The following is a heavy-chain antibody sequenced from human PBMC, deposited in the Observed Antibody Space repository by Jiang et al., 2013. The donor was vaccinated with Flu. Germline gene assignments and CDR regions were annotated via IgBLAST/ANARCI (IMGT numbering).Heavy chain of an antibody. CDR1: GFTFSSYE. V-gene: IGHV3-48*03. J-gene: IGHJ2*01. Sequence: VQLVESGGGLVQPGGSLRLSCAASGFTFSSYEMNWVRQAPGKGLEWVSYISSSGSTIYYADSVKGRFTISRDNAKNSLYLQMNSLRAEDTAVYYCAREGTEMATISGYFDLWGRGTLVTVSS. CDR2: ISSSGSTI. D-gene: IGHD5-24*01. CDR3: AREGTEMATISGYFDL.